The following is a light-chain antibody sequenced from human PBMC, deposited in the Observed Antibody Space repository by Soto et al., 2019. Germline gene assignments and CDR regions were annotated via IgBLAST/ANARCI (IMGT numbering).Light chain of an antibody. CDR3: QQCDDWPRT. CDR1: QSVSSD. Sequence: EIVMTQSPATLSVSPGERATLFCRAGQSVSSDLGWYQQKPGQPPRLLIYGASTRASGIPARFSGSGSRTEFTLTISSLQSEDFAVYYCQQCDDWPRTFGQGTKVDIK. J-gene: IGKJ1*01. CDR2: GAS. V-gene: IGKV3-15*01.